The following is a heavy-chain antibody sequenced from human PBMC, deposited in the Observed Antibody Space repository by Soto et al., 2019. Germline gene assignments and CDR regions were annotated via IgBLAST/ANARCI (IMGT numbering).Heavy chain of an antibody. CDR3: ASSPRYFDWYLPGGYFVY. V-gene: IGHV1-69*02. CDR1: GGTFSSYT. CDR2: IIPILGIA. J-gene: IGHJ4*02. Sequence: QVQLVQSGAEVKKPGSSVKVSCKASGGTFSSYTISWVRQAPGQGLEWMGRIIPILGIANYAQKFQGRVTITADKTTSTAYMELSSLRSEDTAVYYCASSPRYFDWYLPGGYFVYWGQGTLVTVSS. D-gene: IGHD3-9*01.